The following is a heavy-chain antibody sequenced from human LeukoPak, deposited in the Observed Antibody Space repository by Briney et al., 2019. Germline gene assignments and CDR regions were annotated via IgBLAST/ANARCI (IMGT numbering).Heavy chain of an antibody. V-gene: IGHV4-59*08. CDR3: ARMGFGYSSGWFDP. CDR2: IYYSGST. Sequence: SETLSLTCTVSGGSISSYYWSWVRQPPGKGLEWIGYIYYSGSTNYNPSLKSRVTISVDTSKNQFSLKLSFVTAADTAAYYCARMGFGYSSGWFDPWGQGTLVTVSS. CDR1: GGSISSYY. J-gene: IGHJ5*02. D-gene: IGHD6-19*01.